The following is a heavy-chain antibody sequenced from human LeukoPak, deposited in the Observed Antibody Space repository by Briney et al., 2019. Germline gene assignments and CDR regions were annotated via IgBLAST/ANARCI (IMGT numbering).Heavy chain of an antibody. CDR2: INHSGST. CDR1: GGSISSSSYY. J-gene: IGHJ4*02. Sequence: SETLSLTCTVSGGSISSSSYYWGWIRQPPGKGLEWIGEINHSGSTNYNPSLKSRVTISVDTSKNQFSLKLSSVTAADTAVYYCARSVGAKSHFDYWGQGTLVTVSS. D-gene: IGHD1-26*01. CDR3: ARSVGAKSHFDY. V-gene: IGHV4-39*07.